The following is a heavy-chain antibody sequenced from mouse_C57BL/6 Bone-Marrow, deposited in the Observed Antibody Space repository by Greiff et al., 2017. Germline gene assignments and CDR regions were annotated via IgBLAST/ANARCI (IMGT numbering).Heavy chain of an antibody. CDR3: ARVGGLLRDYFDD. J-gene: IGHJ2*01. D-gene: IGHD1-1*01. Sequence: VKLMESGAELVRPGTSVKVSCKASGYAFTNYLIEWVKQRPGQGLEWIGVINPGSGGTNYNEKFKGKATLTADKSSSTAYMQLSSLTSEDSAVYFCARVGGLLRDYFDDWGQGTTLTVSS. V-gene: IGHV1-54*01. CDR1: GYAFTNYL. CDR2: INPGSGGT.